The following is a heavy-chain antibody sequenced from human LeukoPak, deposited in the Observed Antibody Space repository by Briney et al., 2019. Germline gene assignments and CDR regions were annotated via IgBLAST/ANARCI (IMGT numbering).Heavy chain of an antibody. J-gene: IGHJ4*02. CDR2: ISAYNGNT. D-gene: IGHD6-6*01. Sequence: ASVKVSCKASGYTFTSYGISWVRQAPGQGLEWMGWISAYNGNTNYAQKLQGRVTMTTDISTSTAYMELRSLRSDDTAVYYCARDADIEVGYSSSSSSDYWGQGTLVTVSS. CDR1: GYTFTSYG. CDR3: ARDADIEVGYSSSSSSDY. V-gene: IGHV1-18*01.